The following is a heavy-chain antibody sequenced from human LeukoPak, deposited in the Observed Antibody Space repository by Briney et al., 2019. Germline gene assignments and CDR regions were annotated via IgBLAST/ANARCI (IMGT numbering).Heavy chain of an antibody. CDR1: GYSFTSYW. D-gene: IGHD3-22*01. CDR3: ARPGLGTMIVVGTKAIDAFDI. CDR2: IYPGDSDT. V-gene: IGHV5-51*01. J-gene: IGHJ3*02. Sequence: GESLKISCKGSGYSFTSYWIGWVRQMPGKGLEWMGIIYPGDSDTRYSPSFQGQVTISADKSISTAYLQWSSLKASDTAMYYRARPGLGTMIVVGTKAIDAFDIWGQGTMVTVSS.